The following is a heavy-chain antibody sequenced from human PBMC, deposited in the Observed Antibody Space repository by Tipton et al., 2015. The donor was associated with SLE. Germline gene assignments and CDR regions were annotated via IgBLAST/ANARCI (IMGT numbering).Heavy chain of an antibody. J-gene: IGHJ2*01. V-gene: IGHV4-30-4*01. D-gene: IGHD3-16*01. CDR3: AREVMDWYFDL. CDR2: IYYSGST. CDR1: GGSISSGDYY. Sequence: TLSLTCTVSGGSISSGDYYWSWIRQPPGKGLEWIGYIYYSGSTYYNPSLKSRVTISVDTSKNQFSLKLSSVTAADTAVYYCAREVMDWYFDLWGRGTLVTASS.